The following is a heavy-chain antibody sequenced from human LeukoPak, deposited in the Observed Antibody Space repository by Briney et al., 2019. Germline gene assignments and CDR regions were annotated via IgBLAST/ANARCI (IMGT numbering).Heavy chain of an antibody. CDR2: IYHSGRT. CDR3: ARGGRLLWFGELLTLLYYYMDV. CDR1: GYSISSGYY. Sequence: SETLSLTCTVSGYSISSGYYWGWIRQPPGKGLEWIGIIYHSGRTDYNPSLKSRVTISEDTSKNQFSLKLSSVTAADTAVYYCARGGRLLWFGELLTLLYYYMDVWGKGTTVTISS. V-gene: IGHV4-38-2*02. D-gene: IGHD3-10*01. J-gene: IGHJ6*03.